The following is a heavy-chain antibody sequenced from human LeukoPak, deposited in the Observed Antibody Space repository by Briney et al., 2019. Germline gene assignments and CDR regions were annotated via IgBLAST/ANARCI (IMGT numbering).Heavy chain of an antibody. Sequence: PGGSLRLSCAASGFTFSSYWMYWVRQAPGKGLVWVSRINTDGSYTNYADSVKGRFTISRDNAKNMLYLQMNSLRAEDTAVYYCVRDPNWGSDHWGQGILVTVSS. D-gene: IGHD7-27*01. CDR2: INTDGSYT. V-gene: IGHV3-74*01. CDR1: GFTFSSYW. CDR3: VRDPNWGSDH. J-gene: IGHJ4*02.